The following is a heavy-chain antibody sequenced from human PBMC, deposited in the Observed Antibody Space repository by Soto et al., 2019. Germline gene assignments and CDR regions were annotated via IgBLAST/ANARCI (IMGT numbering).Heavy chain of an antibody. D-gene: IGHD3-3*01. V-gene: IGHV4-59*02. CDR2: IYYSGST. J-gene: IGHJ4*02. CDR1: GGSVSSYY. CDR3: ASLQYYDFWSGYYTLDY. Sequence: ESLSLACTVSGGSVSSYYWSWMRQPPGKGLEWIGYIYYSGSTNYNPSLKSRVTISVDTSKNQFSLKLSSVTAADTAVYYCASLQYYDFWSGYYTLDYWGQGTLVTVSS.